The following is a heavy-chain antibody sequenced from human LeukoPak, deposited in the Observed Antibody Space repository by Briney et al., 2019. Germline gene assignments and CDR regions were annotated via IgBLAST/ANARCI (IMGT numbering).Heavy chain of an antibody. V-gene: IGHV4-34*01. D-gene: IGHD3-22*01. CDR2: INHSGST. CDR1: GGSFSGYY. CDR3: ASGAYYYDQFDY. J-gene: IGHJ4*02. Sequence: SETLSLTCAVYGGSFSGYYWSWIRQPPRKGLEWIGEINHSGSTNYNPSLKSRVTISVDTSKNQFSLKLSSVTAADTAVYYCASGAYYYDQFDYWGQGTLVTVSS.